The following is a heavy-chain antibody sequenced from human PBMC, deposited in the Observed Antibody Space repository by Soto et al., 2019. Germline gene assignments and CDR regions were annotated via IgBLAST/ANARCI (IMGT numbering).Heavy chain of an antibody. D-gene: IGHD5-12*01. Sequence: PGGSLRLSCAASGFTVSSNYMSWVRQAPGKGLEWVSVIYSGGSTYYADSVKGRFTISRDNSKNTLYLQMNSLRAEDTAVYYCASTSGTGGGLSAFDIWGQGTMVTVS. J-gene: IGHJ3*02. CDR3: ASTSGTGGGLSAFDI. CDR1: GFTVSSNY. CDR2: IYSGGST. V-gene: IGHV3-53*01.